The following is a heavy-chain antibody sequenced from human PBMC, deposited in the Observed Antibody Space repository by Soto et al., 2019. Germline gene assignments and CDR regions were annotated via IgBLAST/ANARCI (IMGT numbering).Heavy chain of an antibody. CDR1: GFAFSSYA. CDR3: ARDSLKPLYGMDV. J-gene: IGHJ6*02. Sequence: GGSLRLSCAASGFAFSSYAMSWVRQAPGKGLEWVSAISGSGGSTYYADSVKGRFTISRDNAKNSLYLQMNSLRAEDTAVYYCARDSLKPLYGMDVWGQGTTVTVSS. CDR2: ISGSGGST. V-gene: IGHV3-23*01.